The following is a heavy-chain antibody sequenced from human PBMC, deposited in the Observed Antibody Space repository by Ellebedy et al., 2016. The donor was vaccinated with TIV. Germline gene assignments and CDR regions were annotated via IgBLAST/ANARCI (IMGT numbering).Heavy chain of an antibody. J-gene: IGHJ4*02. CDR1: GFAFSNYA. V-gene: IGHV3-23*01. CDR2: ISDSGSNT. Sequence: GESLKISCAASGFAFSNYAMSWVRQAPGKGLEWVSGISDSGSNTYYADSVKGRFTISRDVPRNTLYLQMSSLRAADTAVYYCAKALRPAASLLADYWGQGTLVTVSS. CDR3: AKALRPAASLLADY. D-gene: IGHD2-2*01.